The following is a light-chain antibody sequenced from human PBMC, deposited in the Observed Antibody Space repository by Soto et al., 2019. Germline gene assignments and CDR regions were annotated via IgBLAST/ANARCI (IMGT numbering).Light chain of an antibody. CDR3: GTWNSSLSAHV. J-gene: IGLJ1*01. CDR1: RPNIGNNY. Sequence: QPPSTSVSPGQQGTNSRSGTRPNIGNNYVSWNQLLPGTAPKPLIYENNKRPSGIPYRFSGSKSGTSATLGITGLQTGDEADYYCGTWNSSLSAHVFGTGTKVTVL. CDR2: ENN. V-gene: IGLV1-51*02.